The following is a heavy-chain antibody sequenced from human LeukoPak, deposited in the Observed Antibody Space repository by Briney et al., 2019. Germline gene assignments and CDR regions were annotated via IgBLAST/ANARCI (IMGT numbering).Heavy chain of an antibody. CDR1: GFSFSDYA. CDR3: AKGSTMHMIVVITEYYFDY. Sequence: GGSLRLSCAASGFSFSDYAIYWVRQTPGKGLEWVAFIRYDGSNKYYADSVKGRFSISRDNSKNTLDLQMNSLRAEDTAVYYCAKGSTMHMIVVITEYYFDYWGRGTLVTVSS. D-gene: IGHD3-22*01. CDR2: IRYDGSNK. V-gene: IGHV3-30*02. J-gene: IGHJ4*02.